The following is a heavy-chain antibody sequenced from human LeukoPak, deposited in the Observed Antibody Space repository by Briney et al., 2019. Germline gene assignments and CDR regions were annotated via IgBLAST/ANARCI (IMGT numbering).Heavy chain of an antibody. CDR1: GFTFRSYA. D-gene: IGHD5-18*01. J-gene: IGHJ4*02. CDR2: ITYNSGNI. Sequence: PGGSLRLSCAASGFTFRSYAMQWVRQAPGKGLEWVSYITYNSGNIFYADSVKGRFTISRDNAKDSLYLQMSSLRDEDTAAYYCARDSGYSYADDYWGQGTLVTVSS. V-gene: IGHV3-48*02. CDR3: ARDSGYSYADDY.